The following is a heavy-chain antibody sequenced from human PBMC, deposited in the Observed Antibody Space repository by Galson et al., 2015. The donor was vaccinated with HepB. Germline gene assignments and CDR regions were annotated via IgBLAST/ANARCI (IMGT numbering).Heavy chain of an antibody. D-gene: IGHD3-16*01. V-gene: IGHV3-23*01. CDR3: ARRRYYDSEKYPQYFFYYYMDV. Sequence: SLRLSCAASGFSFSSYAMNWVRQAPGKGLEWVSGISSSGGATYYADSVKTRLTISKDASKNQVILTMTNMDAADTGTYYCARRRYYDSEKYPQYFFYYYMDVWGKGTTVTVSS. J-gene: IGHJ6*03. CDR1: GFSFSSYA. CDR2: ISSSGGAT.